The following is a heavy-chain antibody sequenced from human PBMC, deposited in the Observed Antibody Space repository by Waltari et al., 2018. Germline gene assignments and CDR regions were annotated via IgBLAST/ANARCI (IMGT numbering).Heavy chain of an antibody. D-gene: IGHD7-27*01. V-gene: IGHV3-20*04. Sequence: EVLLVESGGGVVRPGGCLRLSCAASGVLFDDYGMVWVRQAPGQGLEWVSGISWNGANTDYADSVKGRFTISRDKAKNSLYLQMNSLRAEDTAFYYCARDKWGPDYWGQGTLVTVSS. CDR3: ARDKWGPDY. CDR2: ISWNGANT. CDR1: GVLFDDYG. J-gene: IGHJ4*02.